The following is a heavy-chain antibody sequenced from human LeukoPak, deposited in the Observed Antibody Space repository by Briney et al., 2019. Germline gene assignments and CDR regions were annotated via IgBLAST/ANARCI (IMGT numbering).Heavy chain of an antibody. Sequence: GGSLRLPCAASGFTFSSYWMHWVRQAPEKGLMWVSRINTDETITNYADSVEGRFTISRDNAKNTLYLQMNNLRAEDTAVYYCSGGGSGWYSNYWGLGTLVTVSS. D-gene: IGHD6-19*01. CDR2: INTDETIT. V-gene: IGHV3-74*01. CDR1: GFTFSSYW. J-gene: IGHJ4*02. CDR3: SGGGSGWYSNY.